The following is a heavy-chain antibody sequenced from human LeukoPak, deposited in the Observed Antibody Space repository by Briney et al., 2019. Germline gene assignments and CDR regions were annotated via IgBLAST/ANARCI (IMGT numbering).Heavy chain of an antibody. J-gene: IGHJ5*02. CDR3: ARNYYDSSGYGSLNWFDP. CDR1: GYTFTSYG. Sequence: GASVKVSCKASGYTFTSYGTSWVRQAPGQGLEWMGWISAYNGNTNYAQKLQGRVTMTTDTSTSTAYMELRSLRSDDTAVYYCARNYYDSSGYGSLNWFDPWGQGTLVTVSS. CDR2: ISAYNGNT. D-gene: IGHD3-22*01. V-gene: IGHV1-18*01.